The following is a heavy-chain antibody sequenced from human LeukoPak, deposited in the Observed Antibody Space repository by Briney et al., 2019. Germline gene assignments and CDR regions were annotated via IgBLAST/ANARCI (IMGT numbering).Heavy chain of an antibody. J-gene: IGHJ4*02. CDR2: INAGNGNT. CDR1: GFTFTNHA. D-gene: IGHD3-10*01. V-gene: IGHV1-3*01. CDR3: ARGIWVRKDRGYYFDY. Sequence: GASVKVSCKASGFTFTNHAMNWVRQAPGQRLEWMGWINAGNGNTKYSQRFQDRVTITRDTSANTAYMELSSLRPEDTAVYYCARGIWVRKDRGYYFDYWGQGTLVTVSS.